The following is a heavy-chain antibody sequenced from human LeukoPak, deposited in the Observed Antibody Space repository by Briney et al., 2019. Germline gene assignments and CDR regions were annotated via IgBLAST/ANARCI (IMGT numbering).Heavy chain of an antibody. CDR3: ARDRGSSWYVDY. CDR1: GYSFTSYY. J-gene: IGHJ4*02. Sequence: ASVKVSCKTSGYSFTSYYIHWVRQAPGQGLEWMGWINPSSGGTEYAQKFQGRVAMTGDTSISTAYMELSRLRSDDTAVYYCARDRGSSWYVDYWGQGTLVTVSS. D-gene: IGHD6-13*01. CDR2: INPSSGGT. V-gene: IGHV1-2*02.